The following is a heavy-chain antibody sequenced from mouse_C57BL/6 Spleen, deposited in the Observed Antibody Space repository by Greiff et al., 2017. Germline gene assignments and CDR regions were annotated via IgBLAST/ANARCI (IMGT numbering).Heavy chain of an antibody. CDR3: ASSDYGSSYVGAMDY. V-gene: IGHV1-64*01. J-gene: IGHJ4*01. CDR1: GYTFTSYW. D-gene: IGHD1-1*01. CDR2: IHPNSGST. Sequence: QVQLQQPGAELVKPGASVKLSCKASGYTFTSYWMHWVKQRPGQGLEWIGMIHPNSGSTNYNEKFKSKATLTVDKSSSTAYMQLSSLTSEDSAVYYCASSDYGSSYVGAMDYWGQGTSVTVSS.